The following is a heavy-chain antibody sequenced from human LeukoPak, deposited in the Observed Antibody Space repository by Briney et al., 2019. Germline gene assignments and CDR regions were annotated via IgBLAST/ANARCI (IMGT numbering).Heavy chain of an antibody. V-gene: IGHV3-21*01. CDR1: GFTFSSYS. J-gene: IGHJ4*02. CDR3: ARDTPQGSSWYNY. Sequence: PGGSLRLSCAASGFTFSSYSMNRVRQAPGKGLEWVSSISSSSSYIYYADSVKGRFTISRDNAKNSLYLQMNSLRAEDTAVYYCARDTPQGSSWYNYWGQGTLVTVSS. CDR2: ISSSSSYI. D-gene: IGHD6-13*01.